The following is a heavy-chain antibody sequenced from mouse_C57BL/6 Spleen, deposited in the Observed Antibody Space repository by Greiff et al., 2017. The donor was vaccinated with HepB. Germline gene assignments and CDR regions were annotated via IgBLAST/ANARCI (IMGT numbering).Heavy chain of an antibody. CDR2: IYPGNSDT. CDR3: TREMFGDYDWYFDV. Sequence: EVKVVESGTVLARPGASVKMSCKTSGYTFTSYWMHWVKQRPGQGLEWIGAIYPGNSDTSYNQKFKGKAKLTAVTSASTAYMELSSLTNEDSAVYYCTREMFGDYDWYFDVWGTGTTVTVSS. CDR1: GYTFTSYW. V-gene: IGHV1-5*01. J-gene: IGHJ1*03. D-gene: IGHD2-4*01.